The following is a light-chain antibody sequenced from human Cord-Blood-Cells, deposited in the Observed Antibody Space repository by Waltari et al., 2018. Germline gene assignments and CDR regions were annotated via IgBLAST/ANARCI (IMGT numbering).Light chain of an antibody. CDR2: DGS. V-gene: IGKV3-11*01. Sequence: EIVLIQSPATLSLSAGERATIACRASQSVSSYLAWYQQRLGQAPRLLIYDGSNRATGIPARCSGSGSGTYFTLTISSLEPEDFAVYYCQQRSNWPLTFGGGTKVEIK. J-gene: IGKJ4*01. CDR3: QQRSNWPLT. CDR1: QSVSSY.